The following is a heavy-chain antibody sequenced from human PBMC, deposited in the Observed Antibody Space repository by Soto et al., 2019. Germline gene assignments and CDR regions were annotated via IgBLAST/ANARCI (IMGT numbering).Heavy chain of an antibody. D-gene: IGHD3-3*01. CDR1: GFTFSSYA. Sequence: PGGSLRLSCAASGFTFSSYAMQWVRQAPGKGLEWVAVISYDGSNKYYADSVKGRFTISRDNSKNTLYLQMNSLRAEDTAVYYCARDRDFWSGYYFYYYGMDVWGQGTTVTVSS. CDR2: ISYDGSNK. J-gene: IGHJ6*02. V-gene: IGHV3-30-3*01. CDR3: ARDRDFWSGYYFYYYGMDV.